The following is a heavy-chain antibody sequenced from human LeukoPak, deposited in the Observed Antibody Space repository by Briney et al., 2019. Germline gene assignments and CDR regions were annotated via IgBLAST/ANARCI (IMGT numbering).Heavy chain of an antibody. CDR1: GFTFSSYA. D-gene: IGHD3-22*01. J-gene: IGHJ4*02. Sequence: TGGSLRLSCAASGFTFSSYAMSLVRQAPGKGLEWVSAISGSGGSTYYADSVKGRFTISRDNSKNTLYLQMNSLRAEDTAVYYCAKQIKRYYYDSSGSRNYFDYWGQGTLVTVSS. CDR3: AKQIKRYYYDSSGSRNYFDY. CDR2: ISGSGGST. V-gene: IGHV3-23*01.